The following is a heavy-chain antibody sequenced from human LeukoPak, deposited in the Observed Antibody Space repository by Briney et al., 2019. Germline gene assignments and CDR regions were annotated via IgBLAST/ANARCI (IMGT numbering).Heavy chain of an antibody. Sequence: SETLSLTCTVSGGSISSYYWSWIRQPPGKGLEWIGSIYYSGSTYYNPSLKGRVTISVDTSKNQFPLKLSSVTAADTAVYYCARRARFSSSWYYFDYWGQGTLVTVSS. J-gene: IGHJ4*02. CDR1: GGSISSYY. D-gene: IGHD6-13*01. V-gene: IGHV4-39*01. CDR2: IYYSGST. CDR3: ARRARFSSSWYYFDY.